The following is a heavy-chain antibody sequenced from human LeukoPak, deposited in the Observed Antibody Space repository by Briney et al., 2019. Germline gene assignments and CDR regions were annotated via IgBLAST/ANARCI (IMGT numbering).Heavy chain of an antibody. Sequence: PWGSLRLSCAASGFTFSDYYMSWIRQAPGKGLEWVSYISSSGNTKYYADSVKGRFTISRDNARNSLYLQMSSLRAEDTAVYYCARDTTHADDWGQGTLVTVSS. CDR2: ISSSGNTK. D-gene: IGHD1-1*01. J-gene: IGHJ4*02. CDR3: ARDTTHADD. CDR1: GFTFSDYY. V-gene: IGHV3-11*04.